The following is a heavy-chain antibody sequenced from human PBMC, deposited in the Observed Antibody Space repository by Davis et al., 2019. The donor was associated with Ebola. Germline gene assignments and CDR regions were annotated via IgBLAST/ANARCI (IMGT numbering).Heavy chain of an antibody. Sequence: GESLKISCAASGFTFSSYSMNWVRQAPGKGLEWVSSISSSSSYIYYADSVKGRFTISRDNAKNSLYLQMNSLRAEDTAVYYCARGQVPLPQSPIGLNWFDPWGQGTLVTVSS. CDR3: ARGQVPLPQSPIGLNWFDP. J-gene: IGHJ5*02. D-gene: IGHD2-21*02. CDR1: GFTFSSYS. V-gene: IGHV3-21*01. CDR2: ISSSSSYI.